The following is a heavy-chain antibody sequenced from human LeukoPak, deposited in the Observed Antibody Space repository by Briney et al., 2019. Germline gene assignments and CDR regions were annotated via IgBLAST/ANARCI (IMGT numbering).Heavy chain of an antibody. CDR2: IKQDGSEK. D-gene: IGHD6-19*01. Sequence: GGSLRLSCAASGFTFSSYWMSWVRQAPGKGLEWVANIKQDGSEKYYVDSVKGRFTISRDNAKNSLYLQMNSLRAEDTAVYYCAKVAVAGQVYFDYWGQGTLVTVSS. J-gene: IGHJ4*02. CDR3: AKVAVAGQVYFDY. V-gene: IGHV3-7*01. CDR1: GFTFSSYW.